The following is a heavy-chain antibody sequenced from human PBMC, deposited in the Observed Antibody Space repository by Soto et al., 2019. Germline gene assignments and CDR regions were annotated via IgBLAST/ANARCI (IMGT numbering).Heavy chain of an antibody. J-gene: IGHJ4*02. Sequence: SLRLSCAASGFSFSSYGIHWVRQAPGKGLEWVAMISYDGTDEYYADSVKGRFTISRDNSKNAVYLQMNSLRAEDTAVYYCAKKEFDWNDLFDYWGQGTLVTVSS. CDR1: GFSFSSYG. CDR2: ISYDGTDE. V-gene: IGHV3-30*18. D-gene: IGHD1-1*01. CDR3: AKKEFDWNDLFDY.